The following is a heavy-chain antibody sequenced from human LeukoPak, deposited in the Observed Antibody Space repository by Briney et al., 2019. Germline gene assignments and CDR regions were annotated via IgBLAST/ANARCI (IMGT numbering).Heavy chain of an antibody. D-gene: IGHD2-8*01. CDR1: GGSISSGGYY. CDR3: ASVPDIVLMVYARRYSL. Sequence: SETLSLTCTVSGGSISSGGYYWSWIRQPPGKGLEWIGYIYHSGSTYYNPSLKSRVTISVDRSKNQFSLKLSSVTAADTAVYYCASVPDIVLMVYARRYSLWGQGTLVTVSS. J-gene: IGHJ4*02. V-gene: IGHV4-30-2*01. CDR2: IYHSGST.